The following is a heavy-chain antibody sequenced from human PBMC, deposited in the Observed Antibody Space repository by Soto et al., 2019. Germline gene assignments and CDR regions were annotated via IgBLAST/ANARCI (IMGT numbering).Heavy chain of an antibody. CDR1: GGTFSMYA. D-gene: IGHD3-9*01. Sequence: SVKVSCKASGGTFSMYAISGVRQSPVRGRDGMGGIIPIFGTANYAQKFQGRVTITADESTGTAYMELSSRRSEDTAVYYCARDLVYAILTSGYFDCWGQGTMVTVSS. CDR3: ARDLVYAILTSGYFDC. CDR2: IIPIFGTA. J-gene: IGHJ4*02. V-gene: IGHV1-69*13.